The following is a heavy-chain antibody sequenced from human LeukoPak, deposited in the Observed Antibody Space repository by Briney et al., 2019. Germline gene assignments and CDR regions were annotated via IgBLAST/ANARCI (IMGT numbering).Heavy chain of an antibody. J-gene: IGHJ4*02. CDR2: IFSSGGV. CDR1: GVWIKGLF. CDR3: ARVATPDVSSALDF. V-gene: IGHV4-4*07. Sequence: AESLSLMCDVSGVWIKGLFWSWIRQPAGKGLQYIGRIFSSGGVNYNPSLQSRVAMSVDTSQNLFSLKLTSVTAAETAVYFCARVATPDVSSALDFWGQGILVTVSS. D-gene: IGHD6-19*01.